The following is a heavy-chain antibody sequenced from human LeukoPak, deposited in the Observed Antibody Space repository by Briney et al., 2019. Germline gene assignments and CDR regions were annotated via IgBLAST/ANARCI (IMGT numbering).Heavy chain of an antibody. D-gene: IGHD3-10*01. Sequence: GGSLRLSCAASAFTFSSYEMNWVRQAPGKGLEWVSYISSSGSTKHYADSVKGRFTISRDNAKNSLYLQMNSLRAEDTAVYYCAREWFKTHDYWGQGTLLTVSS. CDR2: ISSSGSTK. V-gene: IGHV3-48*03. CDR1: AFTFSSYE. J-gene: IGHJ4*02. CDR3: AREWFKTHDY.